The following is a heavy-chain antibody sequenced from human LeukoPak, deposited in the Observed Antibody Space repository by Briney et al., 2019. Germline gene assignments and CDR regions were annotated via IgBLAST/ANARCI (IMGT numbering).Heavy chain of an antibody. V-gene: IGHV3-30*01. CDR2: ISYDGSNK. CDR3: ASDPNFGYSFDY. J-gene: IGHJ4*02. CDR1: GFTFSSYA. Sequence: GRSLRLSCAASGFTFSSYAMHWVRQARGKGLEWVAVISYDGSNKYYADSVKGRFTISRDNSKNTLYLQMNSLRAEDTAVYYCASDPNFGYSFDYWGQGTLVTVSS. D-gene: IGHD5-18*01.